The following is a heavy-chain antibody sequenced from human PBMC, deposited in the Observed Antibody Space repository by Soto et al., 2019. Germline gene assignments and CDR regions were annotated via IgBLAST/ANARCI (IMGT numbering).Heavy chain of an antibody. J-gene: IGHJ5*02. V-gene: IGHV4-34*01. Sequence: SETLSLTCAVYGGSFSGYYWSWIRQPPGKGLEWIGEINHSGSTNYNPSLKSRVTISVDTSKHQFSLKLSSVTAADTAVYYCARVGSTRRRNWFDPWGQGTLVTVSS. CDR3: ARVGSTRRRNWFDP. CDR1: GGSFSGYY. D-gene: IGHD2-2*01. CDR2: INHSGST.